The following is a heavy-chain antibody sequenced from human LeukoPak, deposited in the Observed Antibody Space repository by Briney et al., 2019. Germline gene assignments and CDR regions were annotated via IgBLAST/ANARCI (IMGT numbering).Heavy chain of an antibody. V-gene: IGHV4-34*01. Sequence: PSETLSLTCAVYGGSFSGYYWSWIRQPQGKGLEWIGEINHSGSTNYNPSLKSRVTISVDTSKNQFSLKLSSVTAADTAVYYCARVTRYYDFWSGYPYYFDYWGQGTLVTVSS. CDR1: GGSFSGYY. J-gene: IGHJ4*02. CDR2: INHSGST. CDR3: ARVTRYYDFWSGYPYYFDY. D-gene: IGHD3-3*01.